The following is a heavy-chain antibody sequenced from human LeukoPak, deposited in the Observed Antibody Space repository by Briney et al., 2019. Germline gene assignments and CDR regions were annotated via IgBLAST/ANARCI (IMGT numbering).Heavy chain of an antibody. Sequence: SETLSLTCTVSGGSISSYYWSWIRQPPGKGLEWIGYIYYSGSTNYNPSLKSRVTISVDTSKNQFSLKLSSVTAADTAVYYCARGVNHYDILTGYYNYYYYYYMDVWGKGTTVTISS. V-gene: IGHV4-59*01. CDR1: GGSISSYY. J-gene: IGHJ6*03. CDR3: ARGVNHYDILTGYYNYYYYYYMDV. D-gene: IGHD3-9*01. CDR2: IYYSGST.